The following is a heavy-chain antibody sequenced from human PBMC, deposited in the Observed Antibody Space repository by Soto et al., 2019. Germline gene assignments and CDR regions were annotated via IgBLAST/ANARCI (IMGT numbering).Heavy chain of an antibody. CDR2: VRNKANSYTT. Sequence: EVQLVESGGGLVQPGESLRLSCAASGFTFSDHYIEWVRQVPGKGLEWVGRVRNKANSYTTDYGASVKGRFTISRDDSKNSAYLQMNSLKTEDTAVYYCARLLAYCGGDCYSFAFDIWGHGTMVTVSS. CDR3: ARLLAYCGGDCYSFAFDI. J-gene: IGHJ3*02. D-gene: IGHD2-21*02. CDR1: GFTFSDHY. V-gene: IGHV3-72*01.